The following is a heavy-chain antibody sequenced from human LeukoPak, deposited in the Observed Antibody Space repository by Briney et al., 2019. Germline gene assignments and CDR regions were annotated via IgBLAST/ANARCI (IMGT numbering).Heavy chain of an antibody. Sequence: ASVKVSCKASGYTFTSYGFNWVRQAPGQGLEWMGWIIAYNGNTNYAQKLQGRVTMTTDTSTSTAYMELRSLRSDDTAVYYCATVGQLLYGNWFDPWGQGTLVTVSS. CDR1: GYTFTSYG. D-gene: IGHD2-2*02. CDR2: IIAYNGNT. J-gene: IGHJ5*02. V-gene: IGHV1-18*01. CDR3: ATVGQLLYGNWFDP.